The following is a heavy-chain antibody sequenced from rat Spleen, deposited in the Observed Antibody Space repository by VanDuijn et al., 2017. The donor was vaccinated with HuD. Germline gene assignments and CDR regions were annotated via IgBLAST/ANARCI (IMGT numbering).Heavy chain of an antibody. D-gene: IGHD1-11*01. Sequence: EVQLVESGGGLVQPGRSLKLSCVASGFTFNNYWMTWIRQAPGKGLEWVASITNTGGSTYYPDSVKGRFTISRDNAKSTLYLQRNRLRSEDTATYYCTRGEEAIGGYWGQGVMVTVSS. CDR3: TRGEEAIGGY. CDR2: ITNTGGST. J-gene: IGHJ2*01. V-gene: IGHV5-31*01. CDR1: GFTFNNYW.